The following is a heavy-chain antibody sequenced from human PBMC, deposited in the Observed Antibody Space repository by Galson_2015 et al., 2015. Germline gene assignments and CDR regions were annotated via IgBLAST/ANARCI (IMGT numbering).Heavy chain of an antibody. CDR2: IYPGDSDT. Sequence: QSGAEVKKPGESLPISCTGSGYSFTSYWIGWVRQMPGKGLEWMGIIYPGDSDTRYSPSFQGQVTISADKSISTAYLQWSSLKASDTAMYYCARQLDYYDSSGQFDYWGQGTLVTVSS. CDR1: GYSFTSYW. V-gene: IGHV5-51*01. D-gene: IGHD3-22*01. J-gene: IGHJ4*02. CDR3: ARQLDYYDSSGQFDY.